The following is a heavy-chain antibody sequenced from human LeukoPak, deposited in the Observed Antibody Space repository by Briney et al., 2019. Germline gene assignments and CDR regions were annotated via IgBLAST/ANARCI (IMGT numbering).Heavy chain of an antibody. CDR3: AREAGPHSSLY. Sequence: QPGGPLRLSCAASGFTFSSYAMSWVRQAPGKGLAWVSVTSGSGGSTYYADSVKGRFTISRDNSKNTLYLQMNSLRAEDTAVYYCAREAGPHSSLYWGQGTLVTVSS. J-gene: IGHJ4*02. CDR2: TSGSGGST. V-gene: IGHV3-23*01. CDR1: GFTFSSYA. D-gene: IGHD6-13*01.